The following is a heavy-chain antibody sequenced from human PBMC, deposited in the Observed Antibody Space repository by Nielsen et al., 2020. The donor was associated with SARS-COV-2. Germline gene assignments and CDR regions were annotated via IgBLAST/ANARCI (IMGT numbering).Heavy chain of an antibody. CDR1: GFTFRSFG. V-gene: IGHV3-33*08. CDR2: IWYDGSNK. J-gene: IGHJ3*01. Sequence: GESLKISCAASGFTFRSFGMHWVRQAPGEGLEWVAFIWYDGSNKYYVDSVEGRFTISRDNSKNTLYLQMNSLRAEDTAVYHCARGGVLWFGGVWGQGTMVTVSS. D-gene: IGHD3-10*01. CDR3: ARGGVLWFGGV.